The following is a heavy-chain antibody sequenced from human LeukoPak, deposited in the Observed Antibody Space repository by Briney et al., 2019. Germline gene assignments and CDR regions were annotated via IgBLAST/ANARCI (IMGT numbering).Heavy chain of an antibody. V-gene: IGHV1-3*03. CDR2: IDAGNGRT. CDR3: ARGIRSTTVTAYYLDY. CDR1: GYDFTKYA. D-gene: IGHD4-17*01. J-gene: IGHJ4*02. Sequence: GASVKVSCKASGYDFTKYAVQWVRQAPGQRLEWMGWIDAGNGRTKYSQDFQGRVTITRDTSARIAYMELSSLTSDDMSVYYCARGIRSTTVTAYYLDYWGQGTLVTVSS.